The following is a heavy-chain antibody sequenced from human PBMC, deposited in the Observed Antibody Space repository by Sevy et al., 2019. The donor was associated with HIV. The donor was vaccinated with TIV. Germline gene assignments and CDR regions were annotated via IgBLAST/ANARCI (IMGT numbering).Heavy chain of an antibody. CDR2: ISYDGSNK. CDR3: ASTLTIFGVVISDHFDY. J-gene: IGHJ4*02. D-gene: IGHD3-3*01. Sequence: GGSLRLSCAASGFTFSSYAMHWVRQAPGKGLEWVAVISYDGSNKYYADSVKGRFTISRYNSKNTLYLQMNSLRAEDTAVYYCASTLTIFGVVISDHFDYWGQGTLVTVSS. CDR1: GFTFSSYA. V-gene: IGHV3-30-3*01.